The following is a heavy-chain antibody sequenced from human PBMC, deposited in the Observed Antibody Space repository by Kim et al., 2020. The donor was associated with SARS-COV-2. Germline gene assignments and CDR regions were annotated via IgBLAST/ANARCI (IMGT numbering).Heavy chain of an antibody. V-gene: IGHV3-21*01. CDR2: ISSSSSYI. Sequence: GGSLRLSCAASGFTFSSYSMNWVRQAPGKGLEWVSSISSSSSYIYYADSVKGRFTISRDNAKNSLYLQMNSLRAEDTAVYYCARDEGGAMANYYYYYGMDVWGQGTTVPVSS. CDR1: GFTFSSYS. J-gene: IGHJ6*02. CDR3: ARDEGGAMANYYYYYGMDV. D-gene: IGHD3-16*01.